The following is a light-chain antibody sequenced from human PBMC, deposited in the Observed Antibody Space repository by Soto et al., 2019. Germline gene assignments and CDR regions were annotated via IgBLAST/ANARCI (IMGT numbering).Light chain of an antibody. CDR3: WSYAGRRTFEV. CDR2: EGN. V-gene: IGLV2-23*03. J-gene: IGLJ2*01. Sequence: QSALPQPASVSGSPGQSITISCTGSSSDVGSYNLVSWYQQYPGKAPKLMIFEGNKRPSGVSNRFSASKSGNTASLTISGLQAEDDADYYCWSYAGRRTFEVFGGGTKLTVL. CDR1: SSDVGSYNL.